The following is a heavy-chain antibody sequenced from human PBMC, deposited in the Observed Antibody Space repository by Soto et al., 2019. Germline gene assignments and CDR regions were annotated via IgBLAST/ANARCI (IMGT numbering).Heavy chain of an antibody. V-gene: IGHV3-73*02. CDR3: ISHDPNWYWY. J-gene: IGHJ4*02. CDR1: GFTFSGVS. CDR2: IRSKGNNYAT. D-gene: IGHD2-8*02. Sequence: EVQLVESGGGLVQPGGSLKLSCAASGFTFSGVSMHWVRQASGKGLEWVGRIRSKGNNYATAYAASVTGRFIVSRDDSKNTAYLQMNSRKTEDTAVYYCISHDPNWYWYWGRGTLVTVSS.